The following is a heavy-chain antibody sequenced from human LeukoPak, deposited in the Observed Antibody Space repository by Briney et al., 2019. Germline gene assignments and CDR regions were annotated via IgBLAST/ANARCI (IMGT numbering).Heavy chain of an antibody. CDR2: INPNSGGT. CDR1: GYTFTGYY. Sequence: ASVKVSCKASGYTFTGYYMHWVRQAPGQGLEWMGLINPNSGGTNYAQKFQGRVTMTRDTSISTAYMEVSRLRSDDTAVYYCARDHQLPLLGWFDPWGQGTLVTVSS. J-gene: IGHJ5*02. V-gene: IGHV1-2*02. CDR3: ARDHQLPLLGWFDP. D-gene: IGHD2-2*01.